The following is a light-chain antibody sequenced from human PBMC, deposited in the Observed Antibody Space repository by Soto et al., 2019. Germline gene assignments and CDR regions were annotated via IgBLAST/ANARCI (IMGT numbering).Light chain of an antibody. J-gene: IGLJ1*01. CDR3: TSYATGATHV. CDR1: NSDIGGYNI. V-gene: IGLV2-14*01. CDR2: DVS. Sequence: QSVLTQPASVSGSPGQSITLSCPGTNSDIGGYNIVSWYQQHPGKAPKLMIYDVSIRPSGVSDRFSGSKSANTASLTISGLQPEDEADYYCTSYATGATHVFATGTKVTVL.